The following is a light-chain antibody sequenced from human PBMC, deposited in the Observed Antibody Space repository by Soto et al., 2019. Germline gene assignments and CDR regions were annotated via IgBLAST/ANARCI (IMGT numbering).Light chain of an antibody. CDR3: QVWDISSGHVV. CDR1: NIGSKS. V-gene: IGLV3-21*01. J-gene: IGLJ3*02. Sequence: SYELTQPPSVSVAPGKTASVACGGSNIGSKSVQGYQKKSGQDPVLVMYYDSDRPSGIPERFSGSNSGNTATLTISRVEAGDEADYYCQVWDISSGHVVFGGGTKLTVL. CDR2: YDS.